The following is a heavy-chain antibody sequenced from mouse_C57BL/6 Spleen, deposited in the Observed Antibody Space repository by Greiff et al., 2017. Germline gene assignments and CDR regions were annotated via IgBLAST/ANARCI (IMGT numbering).Heavy chain of an antibody. D-gene: IGHD3-3*01. CDR3: ASGTDYAMDY. CDR1: GFNIKNTY. Sequence: VQLQQSVAELVRPGASVKLSCTASGFNIKNTYMHWVKQRPEQGLEWIGRIDPANGNTKYAPKFKGKATLTADTSSTTAYLQLSSLTSEDAAIYCGASGTDYAMDYWGQGTSGTVSS. CDR2: IDPANGNT. V-gene: IGHV14-3*01. J-gene: IGHJ4*01.